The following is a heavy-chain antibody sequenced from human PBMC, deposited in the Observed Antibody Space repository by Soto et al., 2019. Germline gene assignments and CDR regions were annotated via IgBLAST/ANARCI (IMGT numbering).Heavy chain of an antibody. CDR2: ISAYNGNT. Sequence: APVKFSCKSSGYTFTSYGICWVRQAPGQGLEWMGWISAYNGNTNYAQKLQGRVTMTTDTSTSTAYMELRSLRSDDTAVYYCARGVTAMVKGYYYGMDVWGQGTTVTVS. D-gene: IGHD5-18*01. V-gene: IGHV1-18*01. J-gene: IGHJ6*02. CDR1: GYTFTSYG. CDR3: ARGVTAMVKGYYYGMDV.